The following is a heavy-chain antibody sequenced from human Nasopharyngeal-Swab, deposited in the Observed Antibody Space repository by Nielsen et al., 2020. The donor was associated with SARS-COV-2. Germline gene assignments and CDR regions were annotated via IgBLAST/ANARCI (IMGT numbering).Heavy chain of an antibody. CDR2: INHSGST. V-gene: IGHV4-34*01. D-gene: IGHD2-2*01. CDR1: GGSFSGYY. CDR3: ARGGRDIVVVPAAIRGYYYYYMDV. J-gene: IGHJ6*03. Sequence: SETLSLTCAVYGGSFSGYYWSWIRQLPGKGLEWIGEINHSGSTNYNPSLKSRVTISVDTSKNQFSLKLSSVTAADTAVYYCARGGRDIVVVPAAIRGYYYYYMDVWGKGTTVTVSS.